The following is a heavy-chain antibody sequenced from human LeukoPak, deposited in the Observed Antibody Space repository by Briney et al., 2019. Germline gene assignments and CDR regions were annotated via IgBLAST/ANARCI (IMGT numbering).Heavy chain of an antibody. CDR2: INTDGSGT. CDR3: ARGIVGTTMGRY. D-gene: IGHD1-26*01. J-gene: IGHJ4*02. V-gene: IGHV3-74*01. CDR1: GFTVSSNY. Sequence: PGGSLRLSCAASGFTVSSNYMSWVRQAPGKGLEWVSRINTDGSGTIYADSVKGRFTISRDNAKNTVYLQMNSLRVEDTAVYYCARGIVGTTMGRYWGQGTLVTVSS.